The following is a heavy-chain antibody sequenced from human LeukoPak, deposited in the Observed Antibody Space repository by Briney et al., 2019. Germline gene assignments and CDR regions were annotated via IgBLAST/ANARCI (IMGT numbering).Heavy chain of an antibody. J-gene: IGHJ3*02. Sequence: GGSLRLSCTPSGFTLGDYAMSWFRQAPGKGLEWVGFIRSKTFGGTTEYAASVKGRFSMSRDDSKSVASLQMNSLKIEDTAVYYCTRDLWWELQPGLPSDSFHIWGQGTLVTVSS. CDR2: IRSKTFGGTT. CDR1: GFTLGDYA. CDR3: TRDLWWELQPGLPSDSFHI. V-gene: IGHV3-49*03. D-gene: IGHD1-26*01.